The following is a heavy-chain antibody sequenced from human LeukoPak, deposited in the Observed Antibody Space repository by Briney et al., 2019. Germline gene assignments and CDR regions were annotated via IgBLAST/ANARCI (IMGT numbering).Heavy chain of an antibody. V-gene: IGHV3-48*03. J-gene: IGHJ6*04. Sequence: GGSLRLSCAASGFTFSSYEMNWVRQAPGKGLEWVSYISSSGSTIYYADSVKGRFTISRDNAKNSLYLQMNSLRAEDTAVYYCARGAQVVPAAMRVIYGMDVWGKGTTVTVSS. CDR3: ARGAQVVPAAMRVIYGMDV. CDR1: GFTFSSYE. D-gene: IGHD2-2*01. CDR2: ISSSGSTI.